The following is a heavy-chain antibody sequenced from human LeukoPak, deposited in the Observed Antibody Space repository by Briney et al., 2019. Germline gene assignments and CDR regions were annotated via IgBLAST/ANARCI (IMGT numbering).Heavy chain of an antibody. D-gene: IGHD5-24*01. J-gene: IGHJ4*02. V-gene: IGHV4-31*03. CDR1: GGSINNGGYY. CDR3: ARNRAGYNSFDY. CDR2: IYYSGSS. Sequence: PSETLSLTCTVSGGSINNGGYYWSWIRQHPGKGLEWIGYIYYSGSSYYNPSLRSRVTISVDTSKNHFSLKLSSVTAADTAVYYCARNRAGYNSFDYWGQGTLVTVSS.